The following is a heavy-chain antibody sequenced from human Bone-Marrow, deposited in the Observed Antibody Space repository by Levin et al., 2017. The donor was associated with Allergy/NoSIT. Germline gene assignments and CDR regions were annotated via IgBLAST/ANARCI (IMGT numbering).Heavy chain of an antibody. Sequence: GESLKISCKASGYTFTTDDINWVRQATGQGLEWMGWLNPNTGTTGYVQKFQGRITMTRDISESTAYMELTNLRLEDTGVYFCARSLGVRGYGMDVWGQGTTVTVSS. CDR2: LNPNTGTT. J-gene: IGHJ6*02. CDR1: GYTFTTDD. CDR3: ARSLGVRGYGMDV. V-gene: IGHV1-8*01. D-gene: IGHD3-10*01.